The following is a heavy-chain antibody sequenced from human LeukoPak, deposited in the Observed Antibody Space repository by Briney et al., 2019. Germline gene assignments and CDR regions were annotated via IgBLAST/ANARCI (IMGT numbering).Heavy chain of an antibody. J-gene: IGHJ4*02. CDR1: GGPFSGYS. CDR3: ARGGYSGYRSRFDY. V-gene: IGHV4-34*01. Sequence: PSEALSLTCAVHGGPFSGYSWNWIRQPPGMGLEWIGEVNHSGSTNYNPSLKSRVTISVDTSKNQFSLKLSSVTAADTSVYYCARGGYSGYRSRFDYWGQGTLVTVSS. D-gene: IGHD5-12*01. CDR2: VNHSGST.